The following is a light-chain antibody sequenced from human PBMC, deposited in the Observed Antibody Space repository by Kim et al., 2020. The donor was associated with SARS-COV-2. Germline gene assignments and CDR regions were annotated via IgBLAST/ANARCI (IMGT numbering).Light chain of an antibody. CDR1: QSINAY. V-gene: IGKV1-39*01. J-gene: IGKJ4*01. Sequence: DIQMTQSPSSLAASVGDRVTITCRASQSINAYLNWYQQKPGKAPKLLIYAASTLQSGVPSRFSGSGSGTDFTLTITSLQPEDFATYYCQQSQTDPLLTFGGGTKVDIK. CDR2: AAS. CDR3: QQSQTDPLLT.